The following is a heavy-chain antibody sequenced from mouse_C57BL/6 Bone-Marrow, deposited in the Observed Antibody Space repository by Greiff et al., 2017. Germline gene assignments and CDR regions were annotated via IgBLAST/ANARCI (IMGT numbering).Heavy chain of an antibody. Sequence: QVQLQQPGAELVRPGSSVKLSCKASGYTFTSYWMDWVKQRPGQGLEWIGNIYPSDSETHYNQKFKDKATLTADKSSSTAYMQLSSLTSEDSAVYYCARWTYGKSYWGQGTTLTVSS. CDR2: IYPSDSET. CDR3: ARWTYGKSY. D-gene: IGHD2-1*01. V-gene: IGHV1-61*01. CDR1: GYTFTSYW. J-gene: IGHJ2*01.